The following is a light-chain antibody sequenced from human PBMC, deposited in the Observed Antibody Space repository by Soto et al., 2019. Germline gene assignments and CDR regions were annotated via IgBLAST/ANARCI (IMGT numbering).Light chain of an antibody. Sequence: DIQMTQSPSTLSASVGDRVTITCRASQSISSWLAWYQQKPGKAPKLLIYDASSLESGVPSRFSGSGSGTEFTLTISSLQPDEFASYYCKQYNSYPWTFGQGTKVEIK. CDR1: QSISSW. CDR3: KQYNSYPWT. J-gene: IGKJ1*01. V-gene: IGKV1-5*01. CDR2: DAS.